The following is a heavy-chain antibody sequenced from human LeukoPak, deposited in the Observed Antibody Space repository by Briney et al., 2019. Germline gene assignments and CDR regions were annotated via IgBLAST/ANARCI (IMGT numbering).Heavy chain of an antibody. V-gene: IGHV3-23*01. CDR3: AKGIAVAATVFRFRGYYYGMDV. CDR2: ISGSGGST. J-gene: IGHJ6*02. D-gene: IGHD6-19*01. CDR1: GFTFSSYA. Sequence: GGSLRLSCAASGFTFSSYAMSWVRQAPGEGLEWVSAISGSGGSTYYADSVKGRFTISRDNSKNTLYLQMNSLGAEDTAVYYCAKGIAVAATVFRFRGYYYGMDVWGQGTTVTVSS.